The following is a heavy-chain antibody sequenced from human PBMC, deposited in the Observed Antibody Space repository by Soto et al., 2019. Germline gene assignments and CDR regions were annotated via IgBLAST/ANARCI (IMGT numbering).Heavy chain of an antibody. D-gene: IGHD2-21*01. CDR2: MYHSGNT. CDR1: VGSSTSGGYS. V-gene: IGHV4-30-2*01. CDR3: ASSKYDVVAGSVWFDP. Sequence: SQTLSLTCSVSVGSSTSGGYSWYWIRHPPGQGLEWIGYMYHSGNTYYNPSLKGRVTISLDHSRNQFSLRLNSVTAADTAVYFCASSKYDVVAGSVWFDPWGQGTLVTVSS. J-gene: IGHJ5*02.